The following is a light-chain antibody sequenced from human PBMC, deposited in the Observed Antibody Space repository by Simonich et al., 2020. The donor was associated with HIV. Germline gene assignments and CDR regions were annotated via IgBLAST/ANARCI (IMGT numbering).Light chain of an antibody. CDR1: SSNIGSNY. CDR3: SSYAVNNNLV. V-gene: IGLV1-47*01. J-gene: IGLJ3*02. CDR2: RNN. Sequence: QSVLTQPPSASGTPGQRVTISCSGSSSNIGSNYVYWYQQHPGTAPKLFIYRNNQRPSGVPDRFSGSKSGNTASLTVSGLQAEDEADYYCSSYAVNNNLVFGGGTKLTVL.